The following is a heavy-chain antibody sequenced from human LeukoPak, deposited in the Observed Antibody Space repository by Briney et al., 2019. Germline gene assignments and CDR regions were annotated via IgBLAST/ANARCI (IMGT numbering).Heavy chain of an antibody. J-gene: IGHJ4*02. D-gene: IGHD1-1*01. CDR2: ISYSGST. CDR3: ASLRANDPSFDY. V-gene: IGHV4-39*07. Sequence: SETLSLTCSVSGGSISSSSYYWVWIRQPPGKGLEWIGSISYSGSTYYNPSLRSRVIRSVDTFKNQFSLKLSSVTAADTAVYYCASLRANDPSFDYWGQGTLVTVSS. CDR1: GGSISSSSYY.